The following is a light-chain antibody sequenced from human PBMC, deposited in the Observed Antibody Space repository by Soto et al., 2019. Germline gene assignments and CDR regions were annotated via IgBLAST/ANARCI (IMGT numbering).Light chain of an antibody. CDR3: QQFGTSPLYT. J-gene: IGKJ2*01. Sequence: ESVLTQSQGTLSLSPGERVTLSCRASQTFGRTYLAWYQQKPGQSPRLLIYDASSRAPGIPDRFSGSGSGTDFTLTISRLEPEDFAVYYCQQFGTSPLYTCGQGTKLEIK. CDR2: DAS. CDR1: QTFGRTY. V-gene: IGKV3-20*01.